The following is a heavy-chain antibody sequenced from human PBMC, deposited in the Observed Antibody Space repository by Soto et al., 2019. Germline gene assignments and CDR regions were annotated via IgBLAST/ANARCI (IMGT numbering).Heavy chain of an antibody. J-gene: IGHJ2*01. CDR1: GFTFSSYG. CDR2: ISYDGSNK. V-gene: IGHV3-30*18. D-gene: IGHD6-13*01. Sequence: QVQLVESGGGVVQPGRSLRLSCAASGFTFSSYGMHWVRQAPGKGLEWVAVISYDGSNKYYADSVKGRFTISRDNSKNTMYLKMNSLRAEDTAVYYCAKDPSQAAARYFWYFDLWGRGTLVTVSS. CDR3: AKDPSQAAARYFWYFDL.